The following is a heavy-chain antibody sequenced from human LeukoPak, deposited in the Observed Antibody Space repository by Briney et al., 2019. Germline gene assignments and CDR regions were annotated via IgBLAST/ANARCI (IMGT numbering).Heavy chain of an antibody. J-gene: IGHJ4*02. CDR3: ARDLVY. D-gene: IGHD6-6*01. Sequence: GGSLRLSCAASGFTLSNYEMNWVRQAPGKGLEWLSYISRSGSPIYYVDSVKGRFTISRDNAKNSLYLQMNSLRAEDTAVYYCARDLVYWGQGTLVTVSS. CDR1: GFTLSNYE. CDR2: ISRSGSPI. V-gene: IGHV3-48*03.